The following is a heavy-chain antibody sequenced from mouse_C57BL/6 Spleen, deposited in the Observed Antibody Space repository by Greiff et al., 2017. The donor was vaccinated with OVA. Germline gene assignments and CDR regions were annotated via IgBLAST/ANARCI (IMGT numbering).Heavy chain of an antibody. Sequence: QVQLQQPGAELVRPGSSVKLSCKASGYTFTSYWMHWVKQRPIQGLEWIGNIDPSDSETHYNQKFKDKATLTVDKSSSTAYMQLSSLTSEDSAVYYCARRGGDGYYFFDYWGQGTTLTVSS. CDR1: GYTFTSYW. CDR2: IDPSDSET. V-gene: IGHV1-52*01. CDR3: ARRGGDGYYFFDY. J-gene: IGHJ2*01. D-gene: IGHD2-3*01.